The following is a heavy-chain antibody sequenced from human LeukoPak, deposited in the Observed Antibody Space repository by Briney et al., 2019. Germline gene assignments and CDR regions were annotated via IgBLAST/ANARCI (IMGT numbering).Heavy chain of an antibody. J-gene: IGHJ4*02. CDR3: AKGSRPYSSGWYSIPLFDY. D-gene: IGHD6-19*01. CDR1: GFSLSTYW. V-gene: IGHV3-7*03. Sequence: GGSLRLSCTPSGFSLSTYWMSWVRQAPGKGLEWVANIRQDGGETYYVDSVKGRFTISRDNSKNTLYLQMNSLRAEDTAVYYCAKGSRPYSSGWYSIPLFDYWGQGTLVTVSS. CDR2: IRQDGGET.